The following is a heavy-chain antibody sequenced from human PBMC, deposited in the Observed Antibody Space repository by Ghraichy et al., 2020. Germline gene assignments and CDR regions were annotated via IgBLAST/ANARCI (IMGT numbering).Heavy chain of an antibody. CDR1: GFTFSSYE. CDR2: ISSSGSTI. J-gene: IGHJ6*02. Sequence: GGTLRLSCAASGFTFSSYEMNWVRQAPGKGLEWVSYISSSGSTIYYADSVKGRFTISRDNAKNSLYLQMNSLRAEDTAVYYCAGCNYAILTGYPSGMDVWGQGTTVTVSS. D-gene: IGHD3-9*01. V-gene: IGHV3-48*03. CDR3: AGCNYAILTGYPSGMDV.